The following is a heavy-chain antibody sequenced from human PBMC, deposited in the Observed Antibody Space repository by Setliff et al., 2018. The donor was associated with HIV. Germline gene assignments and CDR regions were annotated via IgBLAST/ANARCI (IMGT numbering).Heavy chain of an antibody. CDR2: ISFSGTDT. V-gene: IGHV3-23*01. J-gene: IGHJ4*02. CDR1: GFTFGNYA. CDR3: AKGSVRMHYYDSSGYFQH. D-gene: IGHD3-22*01. Sequence: PGGSLRLSCAASGFTFGNYAMLWVRQAPGKGLEYVSSISFSGTDTFYGDSVKGRFTISRDNSRNTLYLQMNSLRAEDTAVYYCAKGSVRMHYYDSSGYFQHWGQGTLVTVSS.